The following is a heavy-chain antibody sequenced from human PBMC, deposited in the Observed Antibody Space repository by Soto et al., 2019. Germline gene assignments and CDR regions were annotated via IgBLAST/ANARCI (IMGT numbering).Heavy chain of an antibody. CDR3: ARLGVNSGYDL. CDR2: IIPSLGRA. J-gene: IGHJ4*02. CDR1: GGTFSSYT. D-gene: IGHD5-12*01. Sequence: QVQLVQSGAEVKKPGSSVKVSCKASGGTFSSYTITWVRQAPGQGLEWMGRIIPSLGRANYAQKFQSRVTITADKSTSTAYMELSSLRSEDTAVYYCARLGVNSGYDLWGQGTLVTVSS. V-gene: IGHV1-69*02.